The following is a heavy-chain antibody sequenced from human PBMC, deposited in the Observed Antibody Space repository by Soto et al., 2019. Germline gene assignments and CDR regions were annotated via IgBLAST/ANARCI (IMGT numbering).Heavy chain of an antibody. V-gene: IGHV1-3*01. D-gene: IGHD3-9*01. J-gene: IGHJ5*02. CDR2: INAGNGNT. CDR1: GYTFTIYA. CDR3: ARGGERYFDWLLFDP. Sequence: ASVKVSCKASGYTFTIYAMHWVRQAPGQRLEWMGWINAGNGNTKYSQKFQGRVTITRDTSASTAYMELSSLRSEDTAVYYCARGGERYFDWLLFDPWGQGTLVTVSS.